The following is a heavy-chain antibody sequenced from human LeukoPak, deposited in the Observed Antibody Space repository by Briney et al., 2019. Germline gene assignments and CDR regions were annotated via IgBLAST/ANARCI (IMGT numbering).Heavy chain of an antibody. D-gene: IGHD3-22*01. CDR1: GFMFSDYG. J-gene: IGHJ4*02. CDR2: ISYDGSNK. V-gene: IGHV3-30*03. CDR3: ATHGGYYDSSGYGRY. Sequence: GGSLRLSCAASGFMFSDYGMHWVRQAPGKGLEWVAVISYDGSNKYYADSVKGRFTISRDNSKNTLYLQMNSLRAEDTAVYYCATHGGYYDSSGYGRYWGQGTLVTVSS.